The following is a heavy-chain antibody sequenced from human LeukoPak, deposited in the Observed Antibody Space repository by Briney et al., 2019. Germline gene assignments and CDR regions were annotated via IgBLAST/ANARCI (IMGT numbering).Heavy chain of an antibody. CDR3: ARGLPAAIVWNWFDP. D-gene: IGHD2-2*01. V-gene: IGHV1-69*01. CDR2: IIPIFGTA. CDR1: GGTFSSYA. Sequence: EASVKVSCKASGGTFSSYAISWVRQAPGQGLEWMGGIIPIFGTANYAQKFQGRVTITADESTSTAYMELSSLRSEDTAVYYCARGLPAAIVWNWFDPWGQGTLVTVSS. J-gene: IGHJ5*02.